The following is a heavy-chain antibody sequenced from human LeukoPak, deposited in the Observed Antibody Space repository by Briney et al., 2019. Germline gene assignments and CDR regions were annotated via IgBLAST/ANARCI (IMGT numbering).Heavy chain of an antibody. V-gene: IGHV3-21*01. CDR3: AKDKLGWFDP. CDR1: GFTFSSYS. CDR2: ISSSSSYI. Sequence: GGSLRLSCAASGFTFSSYSMNWVRQAPGKGLEWVSSISSSSSYIYYADSVKGRFTISRDNAKNSLYLQMNSLRAEDTAVYYCAKDKLGWFDPWGQGSLVTVSS. J-gene: IGHJ5*02.